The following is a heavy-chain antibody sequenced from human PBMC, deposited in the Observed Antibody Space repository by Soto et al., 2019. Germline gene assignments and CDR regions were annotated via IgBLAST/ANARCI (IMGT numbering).Heavy chain of an antibody. J-gene: IGHJ6*02. CDR1: GGSISNYY. CDR3: ARARFFYGSGSRYGMDV. CDR2: INHSGST. D-gene: IGHD3-10*01. V-gene: IGHV4-34*01. Sequence: SETLSLTCTISGGSISNYYWSWIRQPPGKGLEWIGEINHSGSTNYNPSLKSRVTISVDTSKNQFSLKLSSVTAADTAVYYCARARFFYGSGSRYGMDVWGQGTTVTVSS.